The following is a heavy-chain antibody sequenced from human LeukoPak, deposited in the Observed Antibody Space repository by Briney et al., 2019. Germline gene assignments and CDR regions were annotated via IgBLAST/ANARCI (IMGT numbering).Heavy chain of an antibody. CDR3: ARVLEYLQAPGYSYGSHYFDF. V-gene: IGHV4-59*01. CDR2: IYYSGRT. CDR1: GVSISSYY. D-gene: IGHD5-18*01. Sequence: PSETLSLTCTVSGVSISSYYWSWIRQPPGKGLEWIGYIYYSGRTSYNPSLKSRVTISVDTSKNQFSLKLSSVTAADTAVYYCARVLEYLQAPGYSYGSHYFDFWGQGTLVTVSS. J-gene: IGHJ4*02.